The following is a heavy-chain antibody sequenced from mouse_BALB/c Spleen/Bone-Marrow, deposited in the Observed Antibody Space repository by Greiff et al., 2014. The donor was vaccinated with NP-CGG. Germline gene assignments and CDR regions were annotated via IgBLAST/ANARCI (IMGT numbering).Heavy chain of an antibody. Sequence: DVQLQESGAELVKPGASVKLSCTASGFNIKDTYMHWVKQRPEQGLEWIGRIDPANGNTKYDPKFQGKATITADTSSNTAYPQLSSLTSEDTAVYYCASYDYGYYFDYWGQGTTLTVSS. D-gene: IGHD2-4*01. CDR2: IDPANGNT. V-gene: IGHV14-3*02. CDR1: GFNIKDTY. J-gene: IGHJ2*01. CDR3: ASYDYGYYFDY.